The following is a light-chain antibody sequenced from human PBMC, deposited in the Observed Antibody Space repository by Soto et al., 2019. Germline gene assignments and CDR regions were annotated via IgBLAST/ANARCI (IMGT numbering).Light chain of an antibody. Sequence: QSVLTQPPSASGSPGQSVTISCTGTSSDVGGYNYVSWYQQHPGKAPKLMIYEVSKRPSGVPDRFSGSKSGNTASLTVSGLQAEDEADYYCSSYAGSLAAFGGWTKLTV. V-gene: IGLV2-8*01. CDR3: SSYAGSLAA. CDR1: SSDVGGYNY. J-gene: IGLJ2*01. CDR2: EVS.